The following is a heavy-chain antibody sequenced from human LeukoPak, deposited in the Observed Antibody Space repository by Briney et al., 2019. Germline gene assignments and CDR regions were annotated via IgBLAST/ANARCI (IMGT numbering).Heavy chain of an antibody. CDR3: AKSPSRMVRGTLLYYFDY. Sequence: GGSLRLSCAASGFTFSSYAMSWVRQAPGKGLEWVSAISGSGGSTYYADSVKGRFTISRDNSKNTLYLQMNSLRAEDTAVYYCAKSPSRMVRGTLLYYFDYWGQGTLVTVSS. CDR2: ISGSGGST. J-gene: IGHJ4*02. CDR1: GFTFSSYA. V-gene: IGHV3-23*01. D-gene: IGHD3-10*01.